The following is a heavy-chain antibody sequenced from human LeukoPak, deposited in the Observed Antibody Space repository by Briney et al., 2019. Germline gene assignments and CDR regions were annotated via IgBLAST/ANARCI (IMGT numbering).Heavy chain of an antibody. D-gene: IGHD2-15*01. CDR2: ISGSGGST. J-gene: IGHJ4*02. V-gene: IGHV3-23*01. Sequence: QAGGSLRLSCAASGFTFSSYAMSWVRLAPGKGLEWVSGISGSGGSTYYADSVKGRFTISRDNSKNTLYLQMNSLRAEDTAVYYCAKPQMEVRHCSGGSCYSLGYWGQGTLVTVSS. CDR1: GFTFSSYA. CDR3: AKPQMEVRHCSGGSCYSLGY.